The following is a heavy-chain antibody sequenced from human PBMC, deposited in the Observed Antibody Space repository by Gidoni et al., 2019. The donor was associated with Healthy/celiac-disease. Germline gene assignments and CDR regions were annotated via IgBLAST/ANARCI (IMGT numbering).Heavy chain of an antibody. CDR1: GFTFDAYA. Sequence: VQLVESGGGLVQPGRSLRLSCAASGFTFDAYAMHWVRQAPGKGLEWVSGISWNSGSIGYADSVKGRFTISRDNAKNSLYLQMNSLRAEDTALYYCAKDTGPFDLWGRGTLVTVSS. CDR2: ISWNSGSI. V-gene: IGHV3-9*01. CDR3: AKDTGPFDL. J-gene: IGHJ2*01.